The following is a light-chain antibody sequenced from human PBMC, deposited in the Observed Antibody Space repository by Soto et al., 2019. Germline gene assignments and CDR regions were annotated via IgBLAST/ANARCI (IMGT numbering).Light chain of an antibody. CDR3: QQYNKWLT. CDR2: DAS. Sequence: LPQSPAPLSLSQGDRATLXSRASQSVTTYLAWYQQKPGQAPRLLIYDASTRATGIPARFSGSGSGTDFTLTISSVEPEDFAVYYCQQYNKWLTFGGGTKVDIK. V-gene: IGKV3-11*01. CDR1: QSVTTY. J-gene: IGKJ4*01.